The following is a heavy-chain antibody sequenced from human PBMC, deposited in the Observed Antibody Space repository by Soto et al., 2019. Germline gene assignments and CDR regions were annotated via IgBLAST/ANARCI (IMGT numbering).Heavy chain of an antibody. Sequence: GGSLRLSCVASGFTFSTSEMNWFRQAPGKGLEWVSYISAGGGAIYYAESVKGRFTISRDNAINSLFLQLNSLRPDDTAVYYCANFPSCTSSTCLDYWGRGTLVTVSS. D-gene: IGHD2-8*01. V-gene: IGHV3-48*03. CDR1: GFTFSTSE. CDR3: ANFPSCTSSTCLDY. CDR2: ISAGGGAI. J-gene: IGHJ4*02.